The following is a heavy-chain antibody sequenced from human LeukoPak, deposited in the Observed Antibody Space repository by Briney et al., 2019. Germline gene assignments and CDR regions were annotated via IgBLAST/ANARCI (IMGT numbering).Heavy chain of an antibody. CDR2: ISWNKGNI. D-gene: IGHD3-10*01. CDR3: TKDFYGSGTYVAFDI. J-gene: IGHJ3*02. V-gene: IGHV3-9*01. Sequence: PGRSLRLSCAASGFTFADHGMHWVRQAPGKGLEWVSGISWNKGNIGYADSVKGRFTISRDNAKNSLYLQMNSLRAEDTALYYCTKDFYGSGTYVAFDIWGQGTMVTVSS. CDR1: GFTFADHG.